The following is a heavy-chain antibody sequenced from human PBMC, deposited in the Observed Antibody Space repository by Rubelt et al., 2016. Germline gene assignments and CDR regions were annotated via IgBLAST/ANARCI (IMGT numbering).Heavy chain of an antibody. J-gene: IGHJ4*02. D-gene: IGHD3-10*01. Sequence: QVQLVQSGAEVKKPGASVKVSCKASGYTFTSYGISWVRQAPGQGLEWMVWISAYNGNTNYAQKLHGRVTRTTDTSTSTAYMELRSLRSDDTAVYYCARDPLPVRGVIMTPTHWGQGTLVTVSS. CDR1: GYTFTSYG. CDR2: ISAYNGNT. V-gene: IGHV1-18*01. CDR3: ARDPLPVRGVIMTPTH.